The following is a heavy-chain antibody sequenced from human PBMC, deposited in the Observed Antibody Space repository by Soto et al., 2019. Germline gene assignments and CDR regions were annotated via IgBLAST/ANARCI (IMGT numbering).Heavy chain of an antibody. CDR1: GFTFSSYA. V-gene: IGHV3-30-3*01. CDR2: ISYDGSNK. CDR3: ARDPINSSGWYRDY. D-gene: IGHD6-19*01. J-gene: IGHJ4*02. Sequence: QVQLVESGGGVVQPGRSLRLSCAASGFTFSSYAMHWVRQAPGKGLEWVAVISYDGSNKYYADSVKGRFTISRDNSKNTLYLQMNSLRAEDTAVYYCARDPINSSGWYRDYWGQGTLVTVSS.